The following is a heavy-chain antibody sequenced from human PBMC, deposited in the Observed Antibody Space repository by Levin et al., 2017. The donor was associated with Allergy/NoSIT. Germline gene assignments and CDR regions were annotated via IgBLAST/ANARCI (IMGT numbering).Heavy chain of an antibody. D-gene: IGHD6-13*01. CDR3: AGRSPCGSSHMDV. V-gene: IGHV4-39*01. J-gene: IGHJ6*02. CDR2: SYYSGAT. CDR1: GGSIDSTTYY. Sequence: SQTLSLTCTVSGGSIDSTTYYWGWIRQPPGKGLEWIGCSYYSGATYYNPSLRSRVTISVDTSKNQLSLKLRSVTAADTAVYSCAGRSPCGSSHMDVWGQGTTVTVSS.